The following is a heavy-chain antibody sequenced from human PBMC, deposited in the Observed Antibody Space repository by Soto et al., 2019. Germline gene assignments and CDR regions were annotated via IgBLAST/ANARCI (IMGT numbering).Heavy chain of an antibody. D-gene: IGHD6-13*01. CDR3: AKDLGTQKLARRYYYGMDV. CDR2: ISYDGSNK. J-gene: IGHJ6*02. Sequence: LRLSCAASGFTFSSYGMHWVRQAPGKGLEWVAVISYDGSNKYYADSVKGRFTISRDNSKNTLYLQMNSLRAEDTAVYYCAKDLGTQKLARRYYYGMDVWGQGTTVTVYS. V-gene: IGHV3-30*18. CDR1: GFTFSSYG.